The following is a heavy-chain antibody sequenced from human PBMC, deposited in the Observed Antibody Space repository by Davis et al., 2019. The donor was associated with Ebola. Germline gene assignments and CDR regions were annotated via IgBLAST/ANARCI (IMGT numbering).Heavy chain of an antibody. D-gene: IGHD1-7*01. J-gene: IGHJ4*02. CDR3: ASDPLGVGTGTFEN. Sequence: GESLKISCAASGFTFSSYGMSWVRQTPGKGLKWVSGISASGGNRYYGDSVKGRFTISRDNSKSTLYVQMNSLRDEDTAVYYCASDPLGVGTGTFENWGQGTLVTVSS. V-gene: IGHV3-23*01. CDR2: ISASGGNR. CDR1: GFTFSSYG.